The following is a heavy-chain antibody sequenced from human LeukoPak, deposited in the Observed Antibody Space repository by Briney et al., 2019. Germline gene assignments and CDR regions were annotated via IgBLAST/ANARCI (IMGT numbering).Heavy chain of an antibody. D-gene: IGHD3-22*01. CDR2: ISSSGSMI. Sequence: PGGSLRLSCAASGFTFSSYEMNWVRQAPGKGLEWVPYISSSGSMIYYADSVKGRFTISRDNAKNSLYLQMNSLRAEDTAVYHCARRSYDNSGYYFTGLDYWGQGTLVTVSS. CDR3: ARRSYDNSGYYFTGLDY. V-gene: IGHV3-48*03. CDR1: GFTFSSYE. J-gene: IGHJ4*02.